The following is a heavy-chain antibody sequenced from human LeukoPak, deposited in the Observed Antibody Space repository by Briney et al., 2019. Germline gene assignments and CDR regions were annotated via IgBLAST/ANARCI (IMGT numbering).Heavy chain of an antibody. Sequence: SVKVSCKASGGTFSSYAISWVRQAPGQGLEWMGRIIPILGIANYAQKFQGRVTITADKSTSTAYMEPSSLRSEDTAVYYCARGSLDGDYQTPSDYWGQGTLVTVSS. CDR2: IIPILGIA. D-gene: IGHD4-17*01. J-gene: IGHJ4*02. V-gene: IGHV1-69*04. CDR1: GGTFSSYA. CDR3: ARGSLDGDYQTPSDY.